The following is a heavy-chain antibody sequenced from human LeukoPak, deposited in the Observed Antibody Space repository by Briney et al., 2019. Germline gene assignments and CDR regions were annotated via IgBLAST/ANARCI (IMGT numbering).Heavy chain of an antibody. CDR1: GFSFNDYA. J-gene: IGHJ4*02. D-gene: IGHD6-13*01. V-gene: IGHV3-9*01. CDR2: ISWNSGNR. CDR3: ARSSSWYYYFDY. Sequence: PGGSLRLSCAASGFSFNDYAMHWVRQAPGKGLEWVSSISWNSGNRDCVDSVKGRFTISRDNSKNTLYLQMNSLRAEDTAVYYCARSSSWYYYFDYWGQGTLVTVSS.